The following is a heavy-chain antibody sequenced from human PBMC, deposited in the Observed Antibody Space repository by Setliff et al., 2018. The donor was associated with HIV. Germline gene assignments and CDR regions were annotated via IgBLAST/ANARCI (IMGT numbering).Heavy chain of an antibody. CDR2: IYPGDSDT. V-gene: IGHV5-51*01. Sequence: GESLKISCEASGYIFTDYWIGWVRQMPGKGLEWMGIIYPGDSDTGYSPSFQGQVTFSADKSISAVYLQWDSLKASDSAIYYCARAPRSPLRWRDNLLSSSSFFMDVWGKGTTVTVSS. J-gene: IGHJ6*03. CDR3: ARAPRSPLRWRDNLLSSSSFFMDV. CDR1: GYIFTDYW. D-gene: IGHD2-21*01.